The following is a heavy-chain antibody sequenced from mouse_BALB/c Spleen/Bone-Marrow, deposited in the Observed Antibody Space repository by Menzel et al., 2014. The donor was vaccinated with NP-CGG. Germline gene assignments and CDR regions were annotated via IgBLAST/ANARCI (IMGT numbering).Heavy chain of an antibody. Sequence: EVQVVESGGNLVKPGGSLKLSCAASGFTFSSYAMSWVRQTPEKRLEWVATIRSGGSYTYYPDSVKGRFTISRDNAKSTLYLQMRSLRSEDTAMYYCAKQGDGYYDYWGQGTTLTVSS. CDR1: GFTFSSYA. CDR3: AKQGDGYYDY. D-gene: IGHD2-3*01. V-gene: IGHV5-9-3*01. CDR2: IRSGGSYT. J-gene: IGHJ2*01.